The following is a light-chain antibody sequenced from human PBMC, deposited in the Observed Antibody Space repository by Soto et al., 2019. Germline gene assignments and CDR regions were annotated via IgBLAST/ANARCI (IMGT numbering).Light chain of an antibody. CDR3: QQYKKWPRT. CDR1: QSVSSN. Sequence: EIVMKQSPATLSVTPGERATLSCRASQSVSSNFAWYQQKPGQAPRLLIYDASTRATGIPARFSGSGSGTEFTLTISSLQSEDFAVYYCQQYKKWPRTFGHGTKVDIK. J-gene: IGKJ1*01. V-gene: IGKV3-15*01. CDR2: DAS.